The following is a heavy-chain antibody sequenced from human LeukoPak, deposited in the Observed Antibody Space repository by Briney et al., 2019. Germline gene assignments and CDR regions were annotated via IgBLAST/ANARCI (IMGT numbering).Heavy chain of an antibody. J-gene: IGHJ4*02. CDR1: GFTFSSYA. CDR3: ARVGYSYGYFDY. Sequence: GGSLRLSCAASGFTFSSYAMHWVRQAPGKGLEWVAVISYDGSNKYYADSVKGRFTISRDNSKNTLYLQMNSLRAEDTAVYYCARVGYSYGYFDYWAREPWSPSPQ. D-gene: IGHD5-18*01. CDR2: ISYDGSNK. V-gene: IGHV3-30-3*01.